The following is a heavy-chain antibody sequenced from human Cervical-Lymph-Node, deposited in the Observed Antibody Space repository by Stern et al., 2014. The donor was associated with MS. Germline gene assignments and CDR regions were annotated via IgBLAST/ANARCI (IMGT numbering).Heavy chain of an antibody. Sequence: QLQLQESGPRLVKPSQTLSLTCTVSGASVNAGGYYWNWLRQYPGRGLEWLGYIYSGGTPNYNPSLKSRISISVDTSKNQFSLYLTSVTDADTAVYYCARDASLFGDHDYWGQGTLVVVSS. V-gene: IGHV4-31*03. J-gene: IGHJ4*02. CDR2: IYSGGTP. D-gene: IGHD3-10*02. CDR1: GASVNAGGYY. CDR3: ARDASLFGDHDY.